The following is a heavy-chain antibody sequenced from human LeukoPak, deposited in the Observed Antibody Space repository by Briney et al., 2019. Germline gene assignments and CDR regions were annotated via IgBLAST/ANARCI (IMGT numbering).Heavy chain of an antibody. Sequence: PGGSLRLSCAASGFDFTTYRMHWVRQAPGKGLVWVSRIGGEDSNRTYADSVKGRFTISRDNAKNMLYLQMDRLRAEDTAVYYCVPNLFDYWGQGALVTVSS. CDR1: GFDFTTYR. V-gene: IGHV3-74*01. J-gene: IGHJ4*02. CDR3: VPNLFDY. CDR2: IGGEDSNR.